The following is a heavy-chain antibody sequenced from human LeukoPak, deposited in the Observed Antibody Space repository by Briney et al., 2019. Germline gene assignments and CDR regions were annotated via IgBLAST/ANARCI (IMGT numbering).Heavy chain of an antibody. D-gene: IGHD2-2*02. J-gene: IGHJ4*02. CDR3: ARTDCSSTSCYKGFDY. V-gene: IGHV4-34*01. CDR2: INHSGST. CDR1: GGAFSGYY. Sequence: SETLSLTCAVYGGAFSGYYWSWIRQPPGKGLEWIGEINHSGSTNYNPSLKSRVTISVDRSKNQFSLKLSSVTAADTAVYYCARTDCSSTSCYKGFDYWGQGTLVTVSS.